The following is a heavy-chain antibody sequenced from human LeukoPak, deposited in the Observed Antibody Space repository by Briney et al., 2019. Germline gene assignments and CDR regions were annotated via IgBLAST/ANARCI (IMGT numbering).Heavy chain of an antibody. Sequence: GGSLRLTCAVSGFTFGNYYMSWVRQAPGKGLEWVANIKQDGSEEYYVDSVKGRFTISRDNAKNSLYLQMNSLRAEDTAVYFCVCTMTFDHWGQGTLVTVSS. V-gene: IGHV3-7*01. CDR3: VCTMTFDH. J-gene: IGHJ4*02. CDR1: GFTFGNYY. CDR2: IKQDGSEE. D-gene: IGHD3-22*01.